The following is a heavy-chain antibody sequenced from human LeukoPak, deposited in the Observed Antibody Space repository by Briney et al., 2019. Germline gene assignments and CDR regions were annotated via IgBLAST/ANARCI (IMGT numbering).Heavy chain of an antibody. CDR3: ARQRFTMRAYAGNWFDP. Sequence: GASLQISCKGSGYSFTSYWIGWVRQLPGKGLEWMGIIYPGDSDTRYSPSFQGRVTISADKSISTAYLQWSSLKASDTAMYYCARQRFTMRAYAGNWFDPWGQGTLVTVSS. CDR2: IYPGDSDT. D-gene: IGHD3-10*01. CDR1: GYSFTSYW. J-gene: IGHJ5*02. V-gene: IGHV5-51*01.